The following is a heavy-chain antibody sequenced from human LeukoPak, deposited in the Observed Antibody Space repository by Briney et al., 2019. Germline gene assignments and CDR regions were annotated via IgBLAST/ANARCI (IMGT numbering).Heavy chain of an antibody. CDR3: SRPFDS. J-gene: IGHJ4*02. CDR1: GFTFSIYA. CDR2: INGDGSIT. Sequence: SGGSLRLSCSDSGFTFSIYAMHWVRQAPGKGLVWVSRINGDGSITHYADSVKGRFTISRDNARNTLYLQMNSLSAGDTAVYYCSRPFDSWGQGTLVTVSS. V-gene: IGHV3-74*01.